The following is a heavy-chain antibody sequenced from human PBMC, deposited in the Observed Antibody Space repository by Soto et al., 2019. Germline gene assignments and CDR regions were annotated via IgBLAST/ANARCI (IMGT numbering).Heavy chain of an antibody. J-gene: IGHJ5*02. CDR2: INHSGST. D-gene: IGHD2-8*01. Sequence: SETLSLTCAVYGGSFSGYYWSWIRQPPGKGLEWIGEINHSGSTNYNPSLKSRVTISVDTSKNQFSLELSSVTAADTAVYYCARGGLMVYAIRGNNWFDPWGQGTLVTVSS. V-gene: IGHV4-34*01. CDR1: GGSFSGYY. CDR3: ARGGLMVYAIRGNNWFDP.